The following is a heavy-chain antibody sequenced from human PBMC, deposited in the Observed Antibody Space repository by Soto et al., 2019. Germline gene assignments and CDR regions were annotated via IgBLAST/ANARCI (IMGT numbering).Heavy chain of an antibody. CDR3: ARHVTLRGAGDYFDY. V-gene: IGHV4-59*08. CDR2: IYYSGST. Sequence: SETLSLTCTVSGGSISSYYWSWIRQPPGKGLEWIGYIYYSGSTNYNPSLKSRVTISVDTSKNQFSLKLSSVTAADTAVYYCARHVTLRGAGDYFDYWGQGTLVTVSS. J-gene: IGHJ4*02. CDR1: GGSISSYY. D-gene: IGHD3-10*01.